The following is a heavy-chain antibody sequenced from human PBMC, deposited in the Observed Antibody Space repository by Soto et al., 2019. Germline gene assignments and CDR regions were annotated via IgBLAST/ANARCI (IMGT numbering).Heavy chain of an antibody. Sequence: SETLSLTCTVSGGSISSGGYYWSWILQHPGKGLEWIGYIYYSGSTYYNPSLKSRVTISVDTSKNHFSLNLSSVTAADMAVYYCAREGSYSAYNFAHGIQLWSFDFWGQGALVTSPQ. CDR3: AREGSYSAYNFAHGIQLWSFDF. V-gene: IGHV4-31*03. J-gene: IGHJ4*02. CDR2: IYYSGST. CDR1: GGSISSGGYY. D-gene: IGHD5-12*01.